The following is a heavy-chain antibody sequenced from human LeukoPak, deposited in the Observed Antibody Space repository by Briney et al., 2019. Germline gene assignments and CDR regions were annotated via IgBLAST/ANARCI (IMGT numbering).Heavy chain of an antibody. J-gene: IGHJ4*02. Sequence: PGGSLRLSCSASGFTFSDYDMNWVRQAPGKGLEWVSSISGLSTHIYYGDSVKGRFSISRDNAKNSVYLQMSGLGVEDTAIYYCGRAFPPLRTSSAGDLWGQGILVTVSS. CDR2: ISGLSTHI. D-gene: IGHD3-16*01. V-gene: IGHV3-69-1*02. CDR3: GRAFPPLRTSSAGDL. CDR1: GFTFSDYD.